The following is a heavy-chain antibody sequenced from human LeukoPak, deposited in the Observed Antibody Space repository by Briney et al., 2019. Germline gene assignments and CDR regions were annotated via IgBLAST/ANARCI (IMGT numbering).Heavy chain of an antibody. D-gene: IGHD3-10*01. CDR1: GFTFSSYS. CDR2: ISSSSSYI. CDR3: ARDRYYASGSYYNSSKGYFDY. J-gene: IGHJ4*02. V-gene: IGHV3-21*01. Sequence: PGGSLRLSCAASGFTFSSYSMNWVRQAPGKGLEWVSSISSSSSYIYYADSVKGRFTISRDNAKNSLFLQMNSLRAEDTAVYYCARDRYYASGSYYNSSKGYFDYWGQGTLVTVSS.